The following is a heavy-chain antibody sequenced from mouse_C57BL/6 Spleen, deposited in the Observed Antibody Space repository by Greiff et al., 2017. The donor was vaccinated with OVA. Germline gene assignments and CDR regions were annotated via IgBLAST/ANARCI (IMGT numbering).Heavy chain of an antibody. V-gene: IGHV1-50*01. CDR1: GYTFTSYW. Sequence: QVQLQQSGAELVKPGASVKLSCKASGYTFTSYWMQWVKQRPGQGLEWIGEIDPSDSYTNYNQKFKGKATLTVDTSSSTAYMQLSSLTSEDSAVYYCARSRNYDAMDYWGQGTSVTVSS. J-gene: IGHJ4*01. D-gene: IGHD2-1*01. CDR3: ARSRNYDAMDY. CDR2: IDPSDSYT.